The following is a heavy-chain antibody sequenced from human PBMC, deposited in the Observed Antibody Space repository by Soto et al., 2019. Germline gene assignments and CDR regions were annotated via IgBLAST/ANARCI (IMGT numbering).Heavy chain of an antibody. D-gene: IGHD5-18*01. CDR1: GFTFSSYG. J-gene: IGHJ6*02. CDR2: ISYDGSNK. V-gene: IGHV3-30*03. Sequence: GGSLRLSCAASGFTFSSYGMHWVRQAPGKGLEWVAVISYDGSNKYYADSVKGRFTISRDNSKNTLYLQMNSLRAEDTAVYYCAREIQLWLRRGYYYYYGMDVWGQGTTVTV. CDR3: AREIQLWLRRGYYYYYGMDV.